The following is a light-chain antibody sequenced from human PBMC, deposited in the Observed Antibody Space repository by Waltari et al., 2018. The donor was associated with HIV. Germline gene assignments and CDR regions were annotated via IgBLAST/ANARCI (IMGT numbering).Light chain of an antibody. CDR2: EVN. J-gene: IGLJ2*01. CDR3: CSYAIGGTFV. V-gene: IGLV2-23*02. CDR1: SSDVGSYNL. Sequence: QSALTQPASVSGSPGQSITMSCTGTSSDVGSYNLVSWYHQHPGKAPKLIISEVNKRPPGITNRFAGFKSGNTASLTMTGLQAEDEADYHCCSYAIGGTFVFGGGTKVTVL.